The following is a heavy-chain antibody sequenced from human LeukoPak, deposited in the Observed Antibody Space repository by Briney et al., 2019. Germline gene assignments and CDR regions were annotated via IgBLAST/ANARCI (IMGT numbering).Heavy chain of an antibody. CDR2: ISAYNGNT. CDR1: GYTFTSYG. Sequence: ASVKVSCKASGYTFTSYGISWVRQAPGQGLEWMGWISAYNGNTNYAQKLQGRVTMTTDTSTSTAYMELRSLRSDDTAVYYCARAILTGTTNRHGAFDIWGQGTMVTVSS. CDR3: ARAILTGTTNRHGAFDI. D-gene: IGHD1-7*01. V-gene: IGHV1-18*01. J-gene: IGHJ3*02.